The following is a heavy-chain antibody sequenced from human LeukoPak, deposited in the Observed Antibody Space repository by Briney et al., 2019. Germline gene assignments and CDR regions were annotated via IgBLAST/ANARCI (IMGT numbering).Heavy chain of an antibody. Sequence: SETLSLTCTVSGGSISSSSYYWGWIRQPPGKGLEWIGSIYYSGSTYYNPSLKSRVTISVDTSKNQFSLKLSSVTAADTAVYYCARSEKTTVTTPGGYWGQGTLVTVSS. V-gene: IGHV4-39*01. CDR1: GGSISSSSYY. CDR2: IYYSGST. D-gene: IGHD4-17*01. J-gene: IGHJ4*02. CDR3: ARSEKTTVTTPGGY.